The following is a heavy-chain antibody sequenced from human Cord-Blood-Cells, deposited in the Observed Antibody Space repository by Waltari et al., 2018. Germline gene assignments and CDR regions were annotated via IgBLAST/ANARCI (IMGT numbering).Heavy chain of an antibody. CDR2: IIPILGIA. D-gene: IGHD3-22*01. Sequence: QVQLVQSGAEVKKPGSSVKVSCKASGGTFSSYAISWVRPAPGPGLEWMGGIIPILGIANYAQKFQGRVTITADKSTSTAYMELSSLRSEDTAVYYCATNPLQYYYDSSGYYFDYWGQGTLVTVSS. CDR3: ATNPLQYYYDSSGYYFDY. J-gene: IGHJ4*02. CDR1: GGTFSSYA. V-gene: IGHV1-69*10.